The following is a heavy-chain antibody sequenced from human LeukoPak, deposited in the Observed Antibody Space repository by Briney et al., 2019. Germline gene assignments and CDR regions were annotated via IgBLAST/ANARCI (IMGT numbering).Heavy chain of an antibody. J-gene: IGHJ5*02. CDR1: GGTFSSCA. CDR2: IIPIFGTA. CDR3: ARPLRYTYWFDP. D-gene: IGHD3-9*01. V-gene: IGHV1-69*13. Sequence: ASVKVSCKASGGTFSSCAISWVRQAPGQGLEWMGGIIPIFGTANYAQKLQGRVTITADESTSTAYMELSSLRSEDTAVYYCARPLRYTYWFDPWGQGTLVTVSS.